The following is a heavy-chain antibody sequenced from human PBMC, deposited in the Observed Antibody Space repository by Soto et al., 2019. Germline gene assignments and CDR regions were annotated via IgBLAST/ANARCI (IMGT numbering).Heavy chain of an antibody. D-gene: IGHD2-15*01. J-gene: IGHJ5*02. CDR2: ISSSSSTI. CDR1: GFTFSSYS. CDR3: ARGPQQYCSGGSCYQYNWFDP. Sequence: EVQLVESGGGLVQPGGSLRLSCAASGFTFSSYSMNWVRQAPGKGLEWVSYISSSSSTIYYADSVKGRFTISRDNAKNSLYLQMNSLRDEDTAVYYCARGPQQYCSGGSCYQYNWFDPWGQGTLVTVSS. V-gene: IGHV3-48*02.